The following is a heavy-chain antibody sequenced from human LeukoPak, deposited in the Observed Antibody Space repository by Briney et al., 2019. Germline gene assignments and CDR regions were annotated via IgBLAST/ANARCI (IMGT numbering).Heavy chain of an antibody. J-gene: IGHJ4*01. CDR2: INWNGETT. V-gene: IGHV3-20*04. Sequence: GGSLRLACAASGFNYDEYGMTWVRQAPGKGLEWVSAINWNGETTVYADSVKGRFTSSRDNAKKSMYLQMNNLRVEDTALYYCARGYSSGNYYSDQWGHGTLVTVSS. D-gene: IGHD6-19*01. CDR1: GFNYDEYG. CDR3: ARGYSSGNYYSDQ.